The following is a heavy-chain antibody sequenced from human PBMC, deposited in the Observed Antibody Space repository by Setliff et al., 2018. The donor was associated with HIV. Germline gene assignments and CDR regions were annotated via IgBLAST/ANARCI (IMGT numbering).Heavy chain of an antibody. V-gene: IGHV3-30*02. Sequence: PGGSLRLSCAASGFTFSVHGMHWVRKAPGRGLEWVAFINYDEGYEYHADSVQGRVTISRDNSKNTVDLQMNSLRLEDTGVYYCAKDGDFRNSDYDAFDFWGQGTMVTVSS. CDR1: GFTFSVHG. J-gene: IGHJ3*01. D-gene: IGHD7-27*01. CDR2: INYDEGYE. CDR3: AKDGDFRNSDYDAFDF.